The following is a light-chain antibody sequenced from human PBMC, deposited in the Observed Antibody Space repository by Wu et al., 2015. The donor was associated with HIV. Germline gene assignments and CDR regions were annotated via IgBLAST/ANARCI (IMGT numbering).Light chain of an antibody. CDR2: AAS. CDR3: QQYNGFPPT. V-gene: IGKV1-39*01. Sequence: DIQMTQSPSSLSASVGDRVTITCRASQSIRSYLNWYQQKPGKAPKLLIYAASNLQSGVPSRFSGSGSGTDFTLTISSLQPEDFATYYCQQYNGFPPTFGGGTKVEIK. J-gene: IGKJ4*01. CDR1: QSIRSY.